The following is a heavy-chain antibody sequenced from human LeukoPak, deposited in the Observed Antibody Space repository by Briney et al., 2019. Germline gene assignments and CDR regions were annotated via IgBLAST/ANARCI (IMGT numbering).Heavy chain of an antibody. CDR3: AREVVVVAATRYNWFDP. CDR2: ISYDGSNK. V-gene: IGHV3-30-3*01. Sequence: PGGSLRLSCAASGFTFDDYAMHWVRQAPGKGLEWVAVISYDGSNKYYADSVKGRFTISRDNSKNTLYLQMNSLRAEDTAVYYCAREVVVVAATRYNWFDPWGQGTLVTVSS. CDR1: GFTFDDYA. J-gene: IGHJ5*02. D-gene: IGHD2-15*01.